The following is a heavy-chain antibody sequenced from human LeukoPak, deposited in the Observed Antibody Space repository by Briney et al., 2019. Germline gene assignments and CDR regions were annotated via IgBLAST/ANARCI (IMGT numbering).Heavy chain of an antibody. CDR1: GFTFSDYY. CDR2: ISATSGYT. D-gene: IGHD4-17*01. J-gene: IGHJ6*02. V-gene: IGHV3-11*03. Sequence: PGGTLRLSCAASGFTFSDYYMSWVSQAPGKGLEWLSYISATSGYTPYADSVKGRYTTSRDNAKNSLYLQMNSLTAEDTAVYYCARNDYCAQTPSDVWGQGTTVTVSS. CDR3: ARNDYCAQTPSDV.